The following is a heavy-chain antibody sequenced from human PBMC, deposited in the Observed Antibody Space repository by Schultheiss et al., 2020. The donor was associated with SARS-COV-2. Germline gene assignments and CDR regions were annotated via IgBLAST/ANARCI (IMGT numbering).Heavy chain of an antibody. CDR2: ISYDGSNK. CDR1: GFTFSSYA. J-gene: IGHJ4*02. Sequence: GGSLRLSCAASGFTFSSYAMHWVRQAPGKGLEWVAVISYDGSNKYYADSVKGRFTISRDNSKNTLYLQMNSLRAEDTAVYYCAGSSWRKYGDYAPFDYWGQGTLVTVSS. D-gene: IGHD4-17*01. V-gene: IGHV3-30-3*01. CDR3: AGSSWRKYGDYAPFDY.